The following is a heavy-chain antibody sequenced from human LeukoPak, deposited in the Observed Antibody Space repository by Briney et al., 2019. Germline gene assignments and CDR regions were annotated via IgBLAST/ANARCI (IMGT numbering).Heavy chain of an antibody. CDR2: IYHSGST. CDR3: AREGGIAAAGNDAFDI. D-gene: IGHD6-13*01. J-gene: IGHJ3*02. CDR1: GGSISSRNW. Sequence: SETLSLTCAVSGGSISSRNWWSWVRQPPGKGLEWIGEIYHSGSTNYNPSLKTRVTISVDKSKNQFSLKLSSVTAADTAVYYCAREGGIAAAGNDAFDIWGQGTMVTVSS. V-gene: IGHV4-4*02.